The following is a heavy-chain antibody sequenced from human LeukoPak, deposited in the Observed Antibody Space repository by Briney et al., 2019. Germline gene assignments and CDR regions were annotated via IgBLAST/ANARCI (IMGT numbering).Heavy chain of an antibody. CDR3: ARLRETYDILTGYSNRDY. CDR1: GFTFSSYW. J-gene: IGHJ4*02. Sequence: GGSLRLSCAASGFTFSSYWMHWVRQAPGKGLVWVSRINSDGSSTSYADSVKGRFTISRDNAKNTLYLQMNSLRAEDTAVYYCARLRETYDILTGYSNRDYWGQGTLVTVSS. CDR2: INSDGSST. V-gene: IGHV3-74*01. D-gene: IGHD3-9*01.